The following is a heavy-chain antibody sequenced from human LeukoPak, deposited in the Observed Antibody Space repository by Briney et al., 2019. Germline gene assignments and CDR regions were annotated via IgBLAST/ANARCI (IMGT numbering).Heavy chain of an antibody. D-gene: IGHD5-12*01. V-gene: IGHV3-53*04. CDR3: ARGGSSGNDYSSFDI. CDR2: IHSGGST. Sequence: GGSLRLSCAASGFTVSSYFMSWVRQAPGKGLEWVSVIHSGGSTLYADSVKGRFTISRHNSRNTLYLQVNSLRAEDTAVYFCARGGSSGNDYSSFDIWGQGTMVTVSS. CDR1: GFTVSSYF. J-gene: IGHJ3*02.